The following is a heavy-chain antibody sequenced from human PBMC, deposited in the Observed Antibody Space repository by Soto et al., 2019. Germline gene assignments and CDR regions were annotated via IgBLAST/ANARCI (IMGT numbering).Heavy chain of an antibody. V-gene: IGHV1-69*01. D-gene: IGHD5-18*01. CDR2: VIPFSDTI. CDR3: TREGYKYGRPANFDS. CDR1: GGTFTRHP. J-gene: IGHJ4*02. Sequence: QVQLVQSGAEVKKPGSSVKVSCKASGGTFTRHPISWVRQAPGHGLEWMGGVIPFSDTITHAQKFQGRVTISADESTSTAYMELSSLRSDDTAVYYCTREGYKYGRPANFDSWGQGTLVTVSS.